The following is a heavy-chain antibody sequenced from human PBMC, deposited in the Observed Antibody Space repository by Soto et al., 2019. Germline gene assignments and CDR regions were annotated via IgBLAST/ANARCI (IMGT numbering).Heavy chain of an antibody. CDR2: IYYSGST. J-gene: IGHJ6*02. CDR3: ARDTYYYGMDV. CDR1: GGSISSYY. Sequence: QVQLRESGPGLVKPSETLSLTCTVSGGSISSYYWSWIRQPPGKRLEWIGYIYYSGSTNYNPSLKSRVTISVDTSKNQFSLKLSSVTAADTAVYYCARDTYYYGMDVWGQGTTVTVSS. V-gene: IGHV4-59*01.